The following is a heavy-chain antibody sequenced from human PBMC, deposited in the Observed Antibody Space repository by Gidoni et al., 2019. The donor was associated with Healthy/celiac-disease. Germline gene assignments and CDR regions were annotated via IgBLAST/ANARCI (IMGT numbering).Heavy chain of an antibody. V-gene: IGHV4-59*01. Sequence: QVQLQESGPGLVKPSETLSLTCTVSGGSISSYYWSWIRQPPGKGLEWIGYIYYSGSTNYNPSLKSRVTISVDTSKNQFSLKLSSVTAADTAVYYCAVTDRIYSSSWYTWGQGTLVTVSS. CDR3: AVTDRIYSSSWYT. J-gene: IGHJ5*02. D-gene: IGHD6-13*01. CDR2: IYYSGST. CDR1: GGSISSYY.